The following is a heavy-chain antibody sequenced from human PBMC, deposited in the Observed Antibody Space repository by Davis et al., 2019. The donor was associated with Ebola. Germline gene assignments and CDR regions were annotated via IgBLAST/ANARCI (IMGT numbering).Heavy chain of an antibody. CDR2: IYTGGGT. CDR1: DFTVSDNY. J-gene: IGHJ4*02. V-gene: IGHV3-53*01. CDR3: AGAWDGNSYFHF. D-gene: IGHD4-23*01. Sequence: PGGSLRLSCTASDFTVSDNYMSWVRQAPGRGLEWVSIIYTGGGTYYADSVKGRFTISRDNSKNTLYVQMNSLRAEDTAVYYRAGAWDGNSYFHFWGQGTLVTVSS.